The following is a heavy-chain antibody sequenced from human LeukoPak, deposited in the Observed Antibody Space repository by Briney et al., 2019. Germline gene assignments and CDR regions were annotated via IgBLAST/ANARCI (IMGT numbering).Heavy chain of an antibody. J-gene: IGHJ6*02. CDR1: GDSFSSNSAA. CDR3: ARGVRNCTNGVCYIHYYYGMDV. D-gene: IGHD2-8*01. V-gene: IGHV6-1*01. CDR2: TYYRSKWYN. Sequence: SQTLSLTCAISGDSFSSNSAAWNWIRQSPSRGFEWLGRTYYRSKWYNDYAVSVKSRITINPDTSKNQFSLQLNSVTPEDTAVYYCARGVRNCTNGVCYIHYYYGMDVWGQGTTVTVSS.